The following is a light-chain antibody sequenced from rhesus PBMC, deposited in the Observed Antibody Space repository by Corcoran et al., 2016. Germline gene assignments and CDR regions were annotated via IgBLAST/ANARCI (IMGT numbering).Light chain of an antibody. CDR3: LQSKNSPYS. CDR1: ESVRVFGINL. V-gene: IGKV7-13*01. Sequence: DIVLTQSPASLAVSPGQRATITCRASESVRVFGINLIHWYQQKPGQPPKLLIYQASNKDTGVPARYTGSGSGTDFTLTINPVEAGDAADYYCLQSKNSPYSFGQGTKVEIK. CDR2: QAS. J-gene: IGKJ2*01.